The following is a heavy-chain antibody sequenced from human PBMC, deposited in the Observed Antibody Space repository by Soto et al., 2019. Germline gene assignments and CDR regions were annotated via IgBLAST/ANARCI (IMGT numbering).Heavy chain of an antibody. V-gene: IGHV1-2*04. Sequence: ASVKVSCKASGNTVPNYAIHWVRQAPGQRLEWMGWINPNSGGTNYAQKFQGWVTMTRDTSISTAYMELSRLRSDDTAVYYCARDRRIAAAGVSYYYYYGMDVWGQGTTVTVSS. CDR3: ARDRRIAAAGVSYYYYYGMDV. CDR2: INPNSGGT. CDR1: GNTVPNYA. D-gene: IGHD6-13*01. J-gene: IGHJ6*02.